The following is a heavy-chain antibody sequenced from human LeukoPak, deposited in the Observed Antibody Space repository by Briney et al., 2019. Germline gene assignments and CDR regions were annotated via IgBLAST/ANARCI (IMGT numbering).Heavy chain of an antibody. CDR2: ISSSSSYI. CDR1: GGSFSGYY. V-gene: IGHV3-21*01. J-gene: IGHJ4*02. D-gene: IGHD4-17*01. CDR3: ARDDGYYSPFDY. Sequence: PSETLSLTCAVYGGSFSGYYWSWIRQAPGKGLEWVSSISSSSSYIYYADSVKGRFTISRDNAKNSLYLQMNSLRAEDTAVYYCARDDGYYSPFDYWGQGTLVTVSS.